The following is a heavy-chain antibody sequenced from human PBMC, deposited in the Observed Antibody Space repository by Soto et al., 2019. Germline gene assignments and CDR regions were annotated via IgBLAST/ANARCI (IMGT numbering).Heavy chain of an antibody. J-gene: IGHJ6*02. CDR1: GGTFSSYT. D-gene: IGHD2-8*01. Sequence: ASVKVSCKASGGTFSSYTISWVRQAPGQGLEWMGRIIPIFGTANYAQKFQGRVTITADESTSTAYMELSSLRSEDTAVHYCARALQCTNGVCYHYYYYGMDVWGQGTTVTVSS. CDR3: ARALQCTNGVCYHYYYYGMDV. V-gene: IGHV1-69*13. CDR2: IIPIFGTA.